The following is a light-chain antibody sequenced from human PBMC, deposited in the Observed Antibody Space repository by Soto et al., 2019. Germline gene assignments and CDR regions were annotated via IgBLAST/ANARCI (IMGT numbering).Light chain of an antibody. CDR2: AAS. V-gene: IGKV1-39*01. CDR1: QSISNS. J-gene: IGKJ2*01. CDR3: HQYDGGPYT. Sequence: DIQMTQSPSSLSASVRDRVTITCRASQSISNSLNWYQHKPGKAPELLIYAASSLQSGVPSRFSGAGSGTDFTLTISSLQPEDFAVYYCHQYDGGPYTFGQGTKVEI.